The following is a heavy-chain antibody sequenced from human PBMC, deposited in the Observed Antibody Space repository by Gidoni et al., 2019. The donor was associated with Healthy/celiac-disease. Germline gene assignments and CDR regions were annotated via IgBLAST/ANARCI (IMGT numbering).Heavy chain of an antibody. J-gene: IGHJ3*02. CDR1: GYSFTSYW. CDR3: ARSMDEVGADPNSFDI. CDR2: IDPSDSYT. Sequence: EVQLVQSGAEVKKPGESLRISCKGSGYSFTSYWISWVRQMPGKGLEWMGRIDPSDSYTNYSPSFQGHVTISADKSISTAYLQWSSLKASDTAMYYCARSMDEVGADPNSFDIWGQGTMVTVSS. D-gene: IGHD3-16*01. V-gene: IGHV5-10-1*03.